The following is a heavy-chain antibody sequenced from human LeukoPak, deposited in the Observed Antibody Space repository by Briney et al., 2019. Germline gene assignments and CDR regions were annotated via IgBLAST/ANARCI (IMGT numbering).Heavy chain of an antibody. J-gene: IGHJ4*02. Sequence: GGSLRLSCAASGFTFSTYDMHWVRHVTGKGLEWVSGIGIGGDTYYLGSVKGRFTISRENAKNSLYLQMNSLRAEDTAVYYCARGVSSGYHVFDYWGQGTLVTVSS. CDR1: GFTFSTYD. CDR2: IGIGGDT. V-gene: IGHV3-13*01. D-gene: IGHD3-22*01. CDR3: ARGVSSGYHVFDY.